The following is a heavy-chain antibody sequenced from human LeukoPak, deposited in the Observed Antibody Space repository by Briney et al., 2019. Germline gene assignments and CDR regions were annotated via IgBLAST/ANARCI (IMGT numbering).Heavy chain of an antibody. CDR1: GYTFTGYY. D-gene: IGHD2-2*01. V-gene: IGHV1-2*02. J-gene: IGHJ4*02. Sequence: ASVKVSCKASGYTFTGYYMYWVRQAPGQGLEWMGWINPNSGGTNYAQKFQGRVTMTRDTSISTADMDLSSLRSDDTAVYYCARDRSSTFGYWGQGTLVTVSS. CDR2: INPNSGGT. CDR3: ARDRSSTFGY.